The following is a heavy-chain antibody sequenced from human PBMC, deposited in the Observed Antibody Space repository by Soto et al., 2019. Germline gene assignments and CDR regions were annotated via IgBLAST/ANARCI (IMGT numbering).Heavy chain of an antibody. CDR3: ARGDEIKAVTIFEY. V-gene: IGHV1-69*01. J-gene: IGHJ4*02. Sequence: QVQLEQSGPEVKRPGTSVKVSCKASGGAFGRYSVSWVRQAPGQGLEWIGGVIPVFNTSNYSLKFQGRVDIFAELSKNTGFIELRSLRSEDTALYYCARGDEIKAVTIFEYWGQGTLVTVSS. D-gene: IGHD6-25*01. CDR2: VIPVFNTS. CDR1: GGAFGRYS.